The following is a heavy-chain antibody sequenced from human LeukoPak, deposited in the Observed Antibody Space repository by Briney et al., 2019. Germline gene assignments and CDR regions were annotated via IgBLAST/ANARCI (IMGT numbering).Heavy chain of an antibody. CDR1: GFTFSDYY. CDR3: ARGLDHHYYFYYMDV. J-gene: IGHJ6*03. CDR2: ISSSGSTI. V-gene: IGHV3-11*04. D-gene: IGHD1-1*01. Sequence: GGSLRLSCAASGFTFSDYYMSWIRQAPGEGLEWVSYISSSGSTIYYADSAKGRFTISRDNAKNSLYLQMNSLRAEDTAVYYCARGLDHHYYFYYMDVWGKGTTVTVSS.